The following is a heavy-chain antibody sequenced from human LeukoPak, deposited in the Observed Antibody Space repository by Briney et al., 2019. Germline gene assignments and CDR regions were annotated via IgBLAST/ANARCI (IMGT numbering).Heavy chain of an antibody. V-gene: IGHV3-23*01. D-gene: IGHD2-2*01. Sequence: GGSLRLSCAASGFTFSNYDMGWVRQAPGKGLEWVSVISAGGNNTLYADSVRGRFTISRDNSRNAVDLQMNSLRAEDTAVYYCGKRSTSLRGRGNYWGQGALVTVSA. CDR3: GKRSTSLRGRGNY. CDR1: GFTFSNYD. CDR2: ISAGGNNT. J-gene: IGHJ4*02.